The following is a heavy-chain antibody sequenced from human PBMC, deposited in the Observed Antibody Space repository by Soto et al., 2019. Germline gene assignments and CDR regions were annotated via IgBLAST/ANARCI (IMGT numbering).Heavy chain of an antibody. J-gene: IGHJ6*02. V-gene: IGHV1-18*04. CDR3: ARRGGEWEPYYYYYGMDV. CDR1: GYTFTSYG. D-gene: IGHD1-26*01. CDR2: ISAYNGNT. Sequence: QVQLVQSGAEVMKPGASVKVSCKASGYTFTSYGISWVRQAPGQGLEWMGWISAYNGNTNYAQKLQGRVTMTRDTSTSTAYMELRSLRSDDTAVYYCARRGGEWEPYYYYYGMDVWGQGTTVTVSS.